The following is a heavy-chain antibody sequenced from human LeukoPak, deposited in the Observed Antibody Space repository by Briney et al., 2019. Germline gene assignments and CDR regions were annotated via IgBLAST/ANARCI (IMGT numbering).Heavy chain of an antibody. D-gene: IGHD5-18*01. J-gene: IGHJ4*02. Sequence: GGSLRLSCTASGFTFGDFPMAWVRQAPGKGLEWVGFIGRKSYGGTTEYAASVKGRFTISRDDSKSIAYLQMNSLKTEDTAVYYCTRDFGGYQYWGQGTLVTVSS. CDR1: GFTFGDFP. CDR3: TRDFGGYQY. CDR2: IGRKSYGGTT. V-gene: IGHV3-49*04.